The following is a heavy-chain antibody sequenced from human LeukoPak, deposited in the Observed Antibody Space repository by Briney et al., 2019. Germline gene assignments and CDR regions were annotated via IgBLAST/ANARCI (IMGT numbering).Heavy chain of an antibody. Sequence: SETLPLTCTVSGGSISSYYWNWIRQPPGKGLEWIAYIYYSGNTNYNPSLKSRVTISVDTSKNQFSLKLSSVTAADTAVYYCARDVGATPGYFDYWGQGTLVTVPS. V-gene: IGHV4-59*01. CDR3: ARDVGATPGYFDY. CDR1: GGSISSYY. J-gene: IGHJ4*02. D-gene: IGHD1-26*01. CDR2: IYYSGNT.